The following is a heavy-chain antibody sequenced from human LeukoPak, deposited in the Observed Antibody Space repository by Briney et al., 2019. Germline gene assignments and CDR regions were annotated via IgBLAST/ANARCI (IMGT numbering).Heavy chain of an antibody. CDR1: GFTFSSYA. V-gene: IGHV3-23*01. Sequence: GGSLRLSCATSGFTFSSYAMSWVRQAPGKGLEWVSAISGSGGSTYCADSVKGRFTISRDNSKNTLYLQMNSLRAEDTAVYYCAKDSRFGMDVWGQGTTVTVSS. J-gene: IGHJ6*02. CDR2: ISGSGGST. CDR3: AKDSRFGMDV.